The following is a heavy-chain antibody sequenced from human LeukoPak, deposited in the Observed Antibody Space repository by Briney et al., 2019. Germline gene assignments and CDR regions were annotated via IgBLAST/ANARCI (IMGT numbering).Heavy chain of an antibody. CDR1: GGSISSYY. D-gene: IGHD5-18*01. CDR2: INHSGST. V-gene: IGHV4-34*01. J-gene: IGHJ4*02. CDR3: ASRDTATGLD. Sequence: SETLSLTCTVSGGSISSYYWSWIRQPPGKGLEWIGEINHSGSTNYNPSLKSRVTISVDTSKNQFSLKLSSVTAADTAVYYCASRDTATGLDWGQGTLVTVSS.